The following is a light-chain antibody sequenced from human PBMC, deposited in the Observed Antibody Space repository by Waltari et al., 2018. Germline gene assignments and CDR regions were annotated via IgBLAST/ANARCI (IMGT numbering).Light chain of an antibody. CDR2: WAS. CDR1: QSLFHSPNKRNH. V-gene: IGKV4-1*01. Sequence: DIVMTQSPDSLTVSLGERATINCRSSQSLFHSPNKRNHLAWYQQKAGQSPKLLIYWASTRESGVPDRFSGSGSGTDFSLTISNLQAEDVAVYSCQQYYDSPLTFGGGTKVEIK. J-gene: IGKJ4*01. CDR3: QQYYDSPLT.